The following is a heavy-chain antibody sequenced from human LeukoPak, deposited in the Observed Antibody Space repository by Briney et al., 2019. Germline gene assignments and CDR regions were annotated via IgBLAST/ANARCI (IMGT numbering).Heavy chain of an antibody. J-gene: IGHJ3*02. Sequence: GGSLRLSCAASGFTFSRHGMHWVRQAPGKGLEWVAFIRYDGSNKYYADSVKGRFTISRDNSKNTLYLQMNSLRAEDTAVYYCAKDGSQLLEDAFDIWGQGTMVTVSS. CDR3: AKDGSQLLEDAFDI. D-gene: IGHD2-2*01. CDR2: IRYDGSNK. V-gene: IGHV3-30*02. CDR1: GFTFSRHG.